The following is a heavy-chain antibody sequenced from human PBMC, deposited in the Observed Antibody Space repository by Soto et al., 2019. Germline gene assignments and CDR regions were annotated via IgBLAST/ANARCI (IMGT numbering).Heavy chain of an antibody. V-gene: IGHV3-13*04. CDR2: IGTAGDT. CDR3: ARVLRGYSGFEDYYDY. CDR1: GCTFSSYD. Sequence: PGGSLRLSCAASGCTFSSYDMHWVRQPTGKGLEWVSAIGTAGDTYYPDSVKGRFTISRENAKNSLYLQMNSLRAGDTAVYYCARVLRGYSGFEDYYDYWGQGALVTVSS. J-gene: IGHJ4*02. D-gene: IGHD5-12*01.